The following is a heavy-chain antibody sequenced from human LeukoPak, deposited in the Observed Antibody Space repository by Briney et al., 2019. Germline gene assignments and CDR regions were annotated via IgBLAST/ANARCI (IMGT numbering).Heavy chain of an antibody. Sequence: PGGSLRLSCAASGCTFSSYAMHWVRQAPGKGLEWVAVISYDGSNKYYADSVKGRFTISRDNSKNTLYLQMNSLRAEDTAVYYCARGAGYSYVPWAVEDLDYWGQGTLVTVYS. CDR2: ISYDGSNK. CDR1: GCTFSSYA. D-gene: IGHD5-18*01. J-gene: IGHJ4*02. V-gene: IGHV3-30-3*01. CDR3: ARGAGYSYVPWAVEDLDY.